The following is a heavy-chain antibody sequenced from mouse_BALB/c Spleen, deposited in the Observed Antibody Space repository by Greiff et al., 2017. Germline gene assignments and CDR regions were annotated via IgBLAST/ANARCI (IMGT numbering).Heavy chain of an antibody. CDR3: ARWEPFAY. V-gene: IGHV5-17*02. CDR2: ISSGSSTI. D-gene: IGHD4-1*01. CDR1: GFTFSSFG. Sequence: EVMLVESGGGLVQPGGSRKLSCAASGFTFSSFGMHWVRQAPEKGLEWVAYISSGSSTIYYADTVKGRFTISRDNPKNTLFLQMTSLRSEDTAMHYCARWEPFAYWGQGTLVTVSA. J-gene: IGHJ3*01.